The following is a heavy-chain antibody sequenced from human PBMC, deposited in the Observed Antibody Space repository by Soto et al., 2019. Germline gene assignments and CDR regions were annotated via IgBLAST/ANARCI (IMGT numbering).Heavy chain of an antibody. CDR1: GFAFSTYW. J-gene: IGHJ6*02. CDR2: IKQDGSEK. D-gene: IGHD5-12*01. V-gene: IGHV3-7*01. CDR3: ARDPSIVATMGSIYYYYGMDV. Sequence: VGSLRLSCAASGFAFSTYWMTWVRQAPGKGLEWVANIKQDGSEKYYVDSVKGRFTISRDNAKNSLYLQMNSLRAEDTAVYYCARDPSIVATMGSIYYYYGMDVWGQGT.